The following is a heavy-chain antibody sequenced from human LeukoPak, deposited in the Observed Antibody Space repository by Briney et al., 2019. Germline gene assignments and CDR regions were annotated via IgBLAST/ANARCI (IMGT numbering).Heavy chain of an antibody. V-gene: IGHV3-74*01. D-gene: IGHD3/OR15-3a*01. CDR3: ARDKDWAFDY. J-gene: IGHJ4*02. Sequence: GGSLRLSCAASGFTFSSYWMNWVRQAPGKGLVWVSRIASDGSSTTYADSVKGRFSISRDNAKNTLYLQMNSLRVEDTAVYYCARDKDWAFDYWGQGILVTVSS. CDR2: IASDGSST. CDR1: GFTFSSYW.